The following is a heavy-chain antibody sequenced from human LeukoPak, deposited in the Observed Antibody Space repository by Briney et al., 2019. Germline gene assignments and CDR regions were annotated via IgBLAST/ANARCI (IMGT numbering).Heavy chain of an antibody. D-gene: IGHD7-27*01. CDR1: GFTFTAFW. CDR2: IKQDGNEK. J-gene: IGHJ4*02. Sequence: GGSLRLSCAASGFTFTAFWMHWVRQAPGKGLEWVANIKQDGNEKYYVDSVKGRFTISRDNAKNSLYLQMNSLRAEDTAVYYCVRDKLTGASRLDYWGQGTLLTVSS. V-gene: IGHV3-7*03. CDR3: VRDKLTGASRLDY.